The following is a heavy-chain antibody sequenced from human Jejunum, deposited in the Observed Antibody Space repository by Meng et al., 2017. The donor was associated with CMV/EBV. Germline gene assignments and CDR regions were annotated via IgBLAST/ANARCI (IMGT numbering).Heavy chain of an antibody. CDR1: GFNFSKYE. CDR3: ASNLGQWLDWFDP. J-gene: IGHJ5*02. V-gene: IGHV3-48*03. D-gene: IGHD6-19*01. Sequence: SGFNFSKYEMSWIRQAPRKGLEWISYISSSGDRTYYAESVKGRFTTSRDNGRKLLYLDMNSLRAEDTAIYYCASNLGQWLDWFDPWGQGTLVTVSS. CDR2: ISSSGDRT.